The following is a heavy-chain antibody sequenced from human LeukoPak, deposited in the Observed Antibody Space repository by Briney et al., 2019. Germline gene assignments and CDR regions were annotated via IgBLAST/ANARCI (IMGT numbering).Heavy chain of an antibody. CDR2: INTNTGNP. Sequence: ASVKVSCKASGYTFTSYAMNWVRQAPGQGLEWMGWINTNTGNPTYAQGFTGRFVFSLDTSVSTAYLQISSLKAEDTAVYYCARGVEYYYDSSGYPNYSDYWGQGTLVTVSS. J-gene: IGHJ4*02. CDR3: ARGVEYYYDSSGYPNYSDY. V-gene: IGHV7-4-1*02. CDR1: GYTFTSYA. D-gene: IGHD3-22*01.